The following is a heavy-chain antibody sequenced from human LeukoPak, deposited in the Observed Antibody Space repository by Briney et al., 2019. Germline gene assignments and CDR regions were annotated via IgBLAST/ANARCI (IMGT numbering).Heavy chain of an antibody. CDR2: IYYSGST. V-gene: IGHV4-39*07. CDR1: GGSISGSSYY. D-gene: IGHD1-26*01. CDR3: ARVGGTNYYYYGMDV. Sequence: SETLSLTCTVSGGSISGSSYYWGWIRQPPGKGLEWIGSIYYSGSTYYNPSLKSRVTISVDTSKNQFSLKLSSVTAADTAVYYCARVGGTNYYYYGMDVWGQGTTVTVSS. J-gene: IGHJ6*02.